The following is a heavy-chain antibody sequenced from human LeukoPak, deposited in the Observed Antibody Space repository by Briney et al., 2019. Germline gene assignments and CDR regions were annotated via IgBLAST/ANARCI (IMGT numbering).Heavy chain of an antibody. Sequence: GSLRLSCAASGFTFSDYYMSWIRQPPGKGLEWIGSISYSGATYYNPSPKSRVSMSVHTSKNQFSMKLSSVTAADTAVYYCARDGFYYHYYMDVWGEGTTVTVSS. J-gene: IGHJ6*03. V-gene: IGHV4-38-2*02. CDR1: GFTFSDYY. CDR3: ARDGFYYHYYMDV. D-gene: IGHD1-14*01. CDR2: ISYSGAT.